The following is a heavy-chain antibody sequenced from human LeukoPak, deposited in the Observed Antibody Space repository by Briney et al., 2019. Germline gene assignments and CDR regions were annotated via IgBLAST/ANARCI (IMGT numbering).Heavy chain of an antibody. J-gene: IGHJ6*02. CDR2: INSDGSST. CDR1: GFTFSSYG. V-gene: IGHV3-74*01. CDR3: ARDLDGYNSYYYYYGMDV. D-gene: IGHD5-24*01. Sequence: GGSLRLSCAASGFTFSSYGMHWVRQAPGKGLVWVSRINSDGSSTSYADSVKGRFTISRDNAKNTLYLQMNSLRAEDTAVYYCARDLDGYNSYYYYYGMDVWGQGTTVTVSS.